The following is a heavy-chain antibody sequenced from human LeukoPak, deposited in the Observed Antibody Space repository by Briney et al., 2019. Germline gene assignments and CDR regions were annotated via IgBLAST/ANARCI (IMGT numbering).Heavy chain of an antibody. J-gene: IGHJ5*02. Sequence: GASVKVSCKASGYTFTSYYMHWVRQAPGQGLEWMGIINPSGGSTSYAQKFQGRVTMTRDMSTSTVYMELSSLRSEDTAVYYCARQMPYNIVVVVAAATPEVWFDPWGQGTLVTVSS. V-gene: IGHV1-46*01. CDR2: INPSGGST. CDR3: ARQMPYNIVVVVAAATPEVWFDP. CDR1: GYTFTSYY. D-gene: IGHD2-15*01.